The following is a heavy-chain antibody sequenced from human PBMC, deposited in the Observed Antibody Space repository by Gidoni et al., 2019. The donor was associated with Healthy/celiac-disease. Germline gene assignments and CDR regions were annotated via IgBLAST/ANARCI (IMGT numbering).Heavy chain of an antibody. CDR3: ARKVRYYDFWSGYYYYGMDV. J-gene: IGHJ6*02. V-gene: IGHV4-59*01. D-gene: IGHD3-3*01. CDR2: IYSSGST. Sequence: QVKLQESGPGLVTPSETLSLTFIVPGGSISSYPSSWIRQPPGKGLEWIGYIYSSGSTNYNPTLKSRVTISVDTSKNRFSLKLSSVTAADTAVYYCARKVRYYDFWSGYYYYGMDVWGQGTTVTVSS. CDR1: GGSISSYP.